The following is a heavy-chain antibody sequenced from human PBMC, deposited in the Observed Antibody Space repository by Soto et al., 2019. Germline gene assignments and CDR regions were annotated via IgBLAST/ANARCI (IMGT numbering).Heavy chain of an antibody. CDR2: IYYSGST. CDR3: ARHTPAISISDH. D-gene: IGHD2-15*01. J-gene: IGHJ4*02. Sequence: SETLSLTCTVSGGSISSSSYYWAWIRQPPGKGLEWIGSIYYSGSTYYNPSLKSRVTISVDTSKNQFSLKLSSVTAADTAVYYCARHTPAISISDHWGQGTLVTVSS. CDR1: GGSISSSSYY. V-gene: IGHV4-39*01.